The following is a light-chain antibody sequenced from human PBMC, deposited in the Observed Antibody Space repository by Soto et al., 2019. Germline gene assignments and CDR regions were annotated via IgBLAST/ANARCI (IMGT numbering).Light chain of an antibody. Sequence: QSVLTQPPSVSAAPGQRVTISCSGSSSNIGRNYVSWYQQLPGTAPKLLIYDNNKRPSGIPDRFSGSKSGTSATLGITGLQTGDEADYYCGTWDYSLSAGVFGGGTKLTVL. J-gene: IGLJ2*01. CDR3: GTWDYSLSAGV. CDR2: DNN. CDR1: SSNIGRNY. V-gene: IGLV1-51*01.